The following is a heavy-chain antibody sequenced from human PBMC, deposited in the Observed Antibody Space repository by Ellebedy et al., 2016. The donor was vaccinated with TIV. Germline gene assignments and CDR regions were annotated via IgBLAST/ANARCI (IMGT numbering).Heavy chain of an antibody. Sequence: ASVKVSCKASGYNFNTHGITWVRQAPGQGLEWLGWISAYNGNTNDAQKLQDRVTMTIDTFRTTAYMELRSLRSDDTAVYYCARYSYDFLTGDNTRFDNWGQGTLVTVSS. V-gene: IGHV1-18*01. CDR2: ISAYNGNT. CDR1: GYNFNTHG. D-gene: IGHD3-9*01. J-gene: IGHJ4*02. CDR3: ARYSYDFLTGDNTRFDN.